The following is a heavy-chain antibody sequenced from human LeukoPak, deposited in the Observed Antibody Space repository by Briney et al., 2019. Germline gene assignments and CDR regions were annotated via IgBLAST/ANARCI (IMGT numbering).Heavy chain of an antibody. D-gene: IGHD3-3*01. V-gene: IGHV3-74*01. CDR2: INTDGSST. Sequence: PGGSLRLSCAASGFTFSSHWMHWVRQAPWKGLVWVLRINTDGSSTRYADSVKGQFTISRDNAKNTLYMQMNSLRAEDTAVYYCVRERTYYDFWSGYSDDAFDIWGQGTMGTVSS. CDR1: GFTFSSHW. J-gene: IGHJ3*02. CDR3: VRERTYYDFWSGYSDDAFDI.